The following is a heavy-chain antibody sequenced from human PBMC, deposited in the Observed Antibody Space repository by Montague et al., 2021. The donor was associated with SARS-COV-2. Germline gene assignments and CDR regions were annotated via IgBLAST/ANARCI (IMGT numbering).Heavy chain of an antibody. CDR1: GYTFTSYD. J-gene: IGHJ6*03. Sequence: SGKVSCKASGYTFTSYDINWVRQAAVQGLEWMGWMNPNSGNTGYAQKLQGRVTMTRDTSMNTAYMELSSLRFEDTAVYYCARASLVRGVIITRVRYSYYMDVWGKGTTVTVS. V-gene: IGHV1-8*01. CDR3: ARASLVRGVIITRVRYSYYMDV. CDR2: MNPNSGNT. D-gene: IGHD3-10*01.